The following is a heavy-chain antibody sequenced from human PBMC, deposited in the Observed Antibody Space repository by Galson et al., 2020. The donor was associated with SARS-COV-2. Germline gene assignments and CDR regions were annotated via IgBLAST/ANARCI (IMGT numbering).Heavy chain of an antibody. D-gene: IGHD1-26*01. CDR1: GFTFSSYA. CDR2: ISYDGSNK. CDR3: ARLSGSYFTPLDY. J-gene: IGHJ4*02. Sequence: LSLTCAASGFTFSSYAMHWVRQAPGKGLEWVAVISYDGSNKYYADSVKGRFTISRDNSKNTLYLQMNSLRAEDTAVYYCARLSGSYFTPLDYWGQGTLVTVSS. V-gene: IGHV3-30*01.